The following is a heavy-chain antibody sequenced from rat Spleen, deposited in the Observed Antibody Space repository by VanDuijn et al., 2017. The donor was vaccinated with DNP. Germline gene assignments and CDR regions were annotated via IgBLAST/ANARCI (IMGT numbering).Heavy chain of an antibody. CDR1: GFALTTNG. Sequence: QVQLKESGPGLMQPSETLSLTCTVSGFALTTNGVGWVRQPLGKGLVWMGTIWAGGSTNYNSAVQSRLSISRDTSKSQVFLKMNSLQPEDTAIYYCTRYNWDYWGQGVMVTVSS. J-gene: IGHJ2*01. CDR2: IWAGGST. D-gene: IGHD1-5*01. CDR3: TRYNWDY. V-gene: IGHV2-72*01.